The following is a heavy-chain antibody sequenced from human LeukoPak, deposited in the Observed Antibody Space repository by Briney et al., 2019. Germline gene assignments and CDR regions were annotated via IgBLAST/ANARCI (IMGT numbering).Heavy chain of an antibody. V-gene: IGHV4-59*12. CDR2: IYYSGST. Sequence: SETLSLTCTVSGGSISSYYWSWIRQPPGKGLEWIGYIYYSGSTNYNPSLKSRVTISVDTSKNQFSLKLSSVTAADTAVYYCARGWLDYYGSGSYPPYYFDYWGQGTLVTVSS. J-gene: IGHJ4*02. D-gene: IGHD3-10*01. CDR1: GGSISSYY. CDR3: ARGWLDYYGSGSYPPYYFDY.